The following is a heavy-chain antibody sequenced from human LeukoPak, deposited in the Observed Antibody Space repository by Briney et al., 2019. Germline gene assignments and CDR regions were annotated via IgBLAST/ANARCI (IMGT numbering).Heavy chain of an antibody. CDR2: IYYSGST. Sequence: SETLSLTCTVSGGSISSSSYYWGWIRQPPGKGLEWIGSIYYSGSTYYNPSLKSRVTISVDTSKNQFSLKLRSVTAADTAVYYCARDRIYGSGSDHFDYWGQGTLVTVSS. D-gene: IGHD3-10*01. CDR3: ARDRIYGSGSDHFDY. CDR1: GGSISSSSYY. J-gene: IGHJ4*02. V-gene: IGHV4-39*07.